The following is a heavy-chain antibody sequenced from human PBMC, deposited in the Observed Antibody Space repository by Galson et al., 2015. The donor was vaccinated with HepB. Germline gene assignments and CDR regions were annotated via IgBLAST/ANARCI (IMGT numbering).Heavy chain of an antibody. CDR2: MNAGNGNT. CDR3: ARARIQLCSDDAFDI. V-gene: IGHV1-3*01. Sequence: SVKVSCKASGYTFTSYAMHWVRQAPGQRLEWMGWMNAGNGNTKYSQKFQGRVTITRDTSASTAYMDLSSLRSEDTAIYYCARARIQLCSDDAFDIWGQGTMVTVSS. D-gene: IGHD5-18*01. J-gene: IGHJ3*02. CDR1: GYTFTSYA.